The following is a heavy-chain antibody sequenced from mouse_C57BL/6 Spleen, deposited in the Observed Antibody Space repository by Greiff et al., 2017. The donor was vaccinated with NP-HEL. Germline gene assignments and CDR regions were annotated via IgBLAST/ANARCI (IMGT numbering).Heavy chain of an antibody. CDR3: ARGLDWFAY. J-gene: IGHJ3*01. V-gene: IGHV1-50*01. Sequence: QVQLQQPGAELVKPGASVKLSCKASGYTFTSYWMQWVKQRPGQGLEWIGEIDPSDSYTNYNQKFKGKATLTVDTSSSTAYMQRSSLTSEDSAVYYCARGLDWFAYWGQGTLVTVSA. D-gene: IGHD2-13*01. CDR2: IDPSDSYT. CDR1: GYTFTSYW.